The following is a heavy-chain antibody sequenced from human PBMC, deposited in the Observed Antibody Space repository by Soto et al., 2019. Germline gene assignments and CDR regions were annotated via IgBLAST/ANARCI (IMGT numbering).Heavy chain of an antibody. V-gene: IGHV3-30*18. CDR2: ISYDGSNK. CDR1: GFTFSSYG. D-gene: IGHD3-22*01. CDR3: AKEEYYYDSSGYVDY. Sequence: QVQLVESGGGVVQPGRSLRLSCAASGFTFSSYGMHWVRQAPGKGLEWVAVISYDGSNKYYADSVKGRFTISRDNSKNTLYLQMNSLRAEDTAVYYCAKEEYYYDSSGYVDYWGQGTLVTVSS. J-gene: IGHJ4*02.